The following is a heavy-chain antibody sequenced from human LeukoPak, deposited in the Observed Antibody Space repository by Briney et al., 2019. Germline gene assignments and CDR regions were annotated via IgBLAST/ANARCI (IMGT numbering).Heavy chain of an antibody. CDR1: GFTFSNYG. V-gene: IGHV3-33*01. CDR3: ARDRREITTFDSFDM. CDR2: IWYDGRNK. J-gene: IGHJ3*02. D-gene: IGHD3-16*01. Sequence: GRSLRLSCAASGFTFSNYGMHWVRQAPGKGLEWVAVIWYDGRNKYYRDSVKGRFTISRDNSENTLYLHMNSLRAEDTAVYYCARDRREITTFDSFDMWGQGTMVTVSS.